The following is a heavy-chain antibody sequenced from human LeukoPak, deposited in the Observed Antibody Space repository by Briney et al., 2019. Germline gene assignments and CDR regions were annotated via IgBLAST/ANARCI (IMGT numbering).Heavy chain of an antibody. CDR1: GGSISSGSYY. CDR3: ARDGSGMLGSGSYHFDY. CDR2: IYTSGST. Sequence: SETLSLTCTVSGGSISSGSYYWSWIRQPAGKGLEWIGRIYTSGSTNYNPSLKSRVTISVDTSKNQFSLKLSSVTAADTAVYYCARDGSGMLGSGSYHFDYWGQGTLVTVSS. J-gene: IGHJ4*02. D-gene: IGHD3-10*01. V-gene: IGHV4-61*02.